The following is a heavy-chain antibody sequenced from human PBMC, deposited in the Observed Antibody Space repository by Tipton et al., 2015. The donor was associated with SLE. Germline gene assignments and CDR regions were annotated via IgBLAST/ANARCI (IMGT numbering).Heavy chain of an antibody. Sequence: GSLRLSCAASGFTFSSYEMNWVRQAPGKGLEWVACISGSSSYIYYADSVKGRFTISRDNAKNSLYLLMDSLRAEDTAVYYCARVIAAPPYGMGVWGQGTTVTVSS. CDR2: ISGSSSYI. J-gene: IGHJ6*02. CDR1: GFTFSSYE. D-gene: IGHD6-13*01. V-gene: IGHV3-21*03. CDR3: ARVIAAPPYGMGV.